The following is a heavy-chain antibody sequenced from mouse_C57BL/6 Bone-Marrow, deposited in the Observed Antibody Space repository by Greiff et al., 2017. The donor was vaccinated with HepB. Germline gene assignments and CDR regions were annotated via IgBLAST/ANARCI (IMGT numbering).Heavy chain of an antibody. V-gene: IGHV1-61*01. J-gene: IGHJ2*01. D-gene: IGHD2-5*01. CDR2: IYPSDSET. CDR1: GYTFTSYW. CDR3: ARRSNLGFDY. Sequence: QVQLQQPGAELVRPGSSVKLSCKASGYTFTSYWMDWVKQRPGQGLEWIGNIYPSDSETHYNQKFKDKATLTVDKSSSTAYMQLSSLTSEDSAVYYCARRSNLGFDYWGQGTTLTVSS.